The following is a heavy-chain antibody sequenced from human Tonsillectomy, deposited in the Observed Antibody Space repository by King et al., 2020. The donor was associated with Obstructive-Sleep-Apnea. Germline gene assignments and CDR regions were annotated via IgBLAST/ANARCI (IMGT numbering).Heavy chain of an antibody. V-gene: IGHV4-4*07. J-gene: IGHJ4*02. CDR2: IYPSGST. CDR3: ARGLTSAYYQDY. CDR1: GDSISSYY. D-gene: IGHD3-22*01. Sequence: LQLQESGPGLVKPSETLSLTCTVSGDSISSYYWSWIRQPAGKGLEWIGRIYPSGSTNHNPSLKSRVTMSVDTPKNQFSLNLTSVTAADTAVYYCARGLTSAYYQDYWGQGTLVTVSS.